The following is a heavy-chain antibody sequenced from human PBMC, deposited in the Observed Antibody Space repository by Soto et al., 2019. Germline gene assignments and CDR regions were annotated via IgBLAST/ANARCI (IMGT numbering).Heavy chain of an antibody. V-gene: IGHV1-69*12. D-gene: IGHD2-21*02. CDR3: ARGHEIGGNSDAYDI. Sequence: QVHLVQSGAEVKKPGSSVKVSCKASGGNFRSESINWVRQAPGQGLEWMGGIIPFFGTSDYAQKFQGRLTTTADESTTTAYRELSSLRSQDTAVYYCARGHEIGGNSDAYDIWGQGTMVIVSS. J-gene: IGHJ3*02. CDR1: GGNFRSES. CDR2: IIPFFGTS.